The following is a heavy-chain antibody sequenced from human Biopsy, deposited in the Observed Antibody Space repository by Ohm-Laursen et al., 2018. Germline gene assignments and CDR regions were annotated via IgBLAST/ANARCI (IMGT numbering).Heavy chain of an antibody. CDR3: ARDGRRWDYSTYCSWHFDL. CDR1: GFTFTSYA. J-gene: IGHJ2*01. Sequence: SLRLSCAASGFTFTSYAMHWVRQAPGKGLEWVAVISYDGSGEYYADSLQGRFIISRDNPKNTVDLQMNSLRAEDTAVYFCARDGRRWDYSTYCSWHFDLWGRGTLVTVSS. D-gene: IGHD4-11*01. CDR2: ISYDGSGE. V-gene: IGHV3-30*03.